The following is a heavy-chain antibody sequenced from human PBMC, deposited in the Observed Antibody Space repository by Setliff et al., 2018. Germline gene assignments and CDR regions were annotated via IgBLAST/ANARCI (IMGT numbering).Heavy chain of an antibody. Sequence: SETLSLTCTVSGGSISSGGYYWSWIRQHPGKGLEWIGYIYYSGSTYYNPSLKSRVTISVDTSKNQFSLKLSSVTAADTAAYYCARDPLTTNRRRAFDIWGQGTMVTVSS. V-gene: IGHV4-31*03. CDR1: GGSISSGGYY. J-gene: IGHJ3*02. D-gene: IGHD4-17*01. CDR2: IYYSGST. CDR3: ARDPLTTNRRRAFDI.